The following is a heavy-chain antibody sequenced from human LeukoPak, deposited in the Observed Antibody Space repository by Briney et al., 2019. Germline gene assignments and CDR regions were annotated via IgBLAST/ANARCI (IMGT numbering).Heavy chain of an antibody. Sequence: GGSLRLSCAASGFTFSTYSMNWFRQAPGEGLEWVSSISSSGANIFYTDSVRGRFTISRDNAKNSLYLQLNNLRAEDTAAYYCSRHGDGFYYGMDVWGQGTTVTVSS. CDR1: GFTFSTYS. V-gene: IGHV3-21*01. J-gene: IGHJ6*02. D-gene: IGHD4-17*01. CDR2: ISSSGANI. CDR3: SRHGDGFYYGMDV.